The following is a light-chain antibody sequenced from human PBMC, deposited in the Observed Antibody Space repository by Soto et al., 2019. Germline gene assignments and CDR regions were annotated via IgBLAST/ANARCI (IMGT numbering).Light chain of an antibody. CDR2: AAS. CDR1: QSISSY. V-gene: IGKV1-39*01. J-gene: IGKJ3*01. Sequence: DIQMTQSPSSLSASVGDRVIITCRASQSISSYLNWYQQKPGKAPQLLIYAASSLQSGVPSRFSGSGSGTDFTLTISSLQPEDFATYYCQQSYSTPLTFGPGTKVDIK. CDR3: QQSYSTPLT.